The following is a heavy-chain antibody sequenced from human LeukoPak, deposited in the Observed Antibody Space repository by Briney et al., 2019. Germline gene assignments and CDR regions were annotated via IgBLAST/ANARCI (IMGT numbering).Heavy chain of an antibody. CDR3: ASESYVWGSYRFVRGNAFDI. V-gene: IGHV3-33*01. Sequence: GRSLRLSCAASGFTFSSYGMHWVRQAPGKGLEWVAVIWYDGSNKYYADSVKGRFTISRDNSKNTLYLQMNSLRAEDTAVYYCASESYVWGSYRFVRGNAFDIWGQGTMVTVSS. CDR1: GFTFSSYG. CDR2: IWYDGSNK. D-gene: IGHD3-16*02. J-gene: IGHJ3*02.